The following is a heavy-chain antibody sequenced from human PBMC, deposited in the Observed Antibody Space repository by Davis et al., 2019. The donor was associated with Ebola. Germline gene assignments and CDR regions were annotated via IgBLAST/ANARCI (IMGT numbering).Heavy chain of an antibody. CDR1: SYTSTNFW. CDR2: IFPRDSDT. V-gene: IGHV5-51*01. Sequence: GESLKIPCKGSSYTSTNFWIGWVRQMAGKGPEWMGTIFPRDSDTRYGPPFEGQVTMSVDKSINTAYLQWSSLKASDTAMYYCATLVHNSSGTWGQGTLVTVSP. D-gene: IGHD6-19*01. CDR3: ATLVHNSSGT. J-gene: IGHJ4*02.